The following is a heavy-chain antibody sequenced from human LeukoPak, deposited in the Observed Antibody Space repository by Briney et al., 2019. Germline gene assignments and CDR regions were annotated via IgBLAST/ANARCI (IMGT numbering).Heavy chain of an antibody. J-gene: IGHJ4*02. V-gene: IGHV3-74*01. CDR1: GFNFSSYW. D-gene: IGHD3-22*01. CDR2: VNGDGSST. Sequence: PGGSLRLSCAASGFNFSSYWMHWVRQAPGKGLVWVSRVNGDGSSTSHTDSVKGRFTISRDNAKNTLYLQMNSLRVEDTAMYYCVRGGRAPGRGYDWGQGTLVTVSS. CDR3: VRGGRAPGRGYD.